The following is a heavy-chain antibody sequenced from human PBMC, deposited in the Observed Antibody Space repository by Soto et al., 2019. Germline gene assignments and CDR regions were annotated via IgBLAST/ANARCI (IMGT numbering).Heavy chain of an antibody. J-gene: IGHJ4*02. V-gene: IGHV4-31*03. CDR3: ARTSRSIVVVTAIPNYFDY. D-gene: IGHD2-21*02. CDR1: RGSISSGDYY. CDR2: ISYSGST. Sequence: SETLSLTCTVSRGSISSGDYYWTWIRQHPGKALEWIGYISYSGSTYYNPSLKSRVTISVDTSRNQFSLKLRSVTAADTAAYYCARTSRSIVVVTAIPNYFDYWGLGTLVTVSS.